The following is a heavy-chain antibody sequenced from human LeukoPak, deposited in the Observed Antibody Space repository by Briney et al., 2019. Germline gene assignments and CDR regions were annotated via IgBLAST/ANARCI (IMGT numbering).Heavy chain of an antibody. D-gene: IGHD6-6*01. CDR2: ISGSGGST. J-gene: IGHJ4*02. Sequence: GGSLRLSCAASGFTFSSYAMSWVRQAPGKGLEWVSAISGSGGSTYYADSVKGRFTISRDNAKNSLYLQMNSLRAEDTAVYYCARDGYSSSSPEFYSDYWGQGTLVTVSS. V-gene: IGHV3-23*01. CDR1: GFTFSSYA. CDR3: ARDGYSSSSPEFYSDY.